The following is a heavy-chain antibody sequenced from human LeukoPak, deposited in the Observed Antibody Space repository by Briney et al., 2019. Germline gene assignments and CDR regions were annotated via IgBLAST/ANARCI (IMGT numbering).Heavy chain of an antibody. CDR1: GGSISSYY. CDR3: ARVPYCSSTSCFPPWFDP. J-gene: IGHJ5*02. D-gene: IGHD2-2*01. CDR2: IYYSGST. Sequence: SETLSLTCTVSGGSISSYYWSWIRQPPGKGLEWIGSIYYSGSTYYNPSLKSRVTISVDTSKNQFSLKLSSVTAADTAVYYCARVPYCSSTSCFPPWFDPWGQGTLVTVSS. V-gene: IGHV4-39*07.